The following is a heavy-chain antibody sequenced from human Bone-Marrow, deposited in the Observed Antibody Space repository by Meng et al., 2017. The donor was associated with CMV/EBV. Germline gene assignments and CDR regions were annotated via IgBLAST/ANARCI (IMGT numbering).Heavy chain of an antibody. CDR2: ISYDGSYK. J-gene: IGHJ4*02. V-gene: IGHV3-30*04. D-gene: IGHD5-18*01. Sequence: GESLKISCAASGFIFSGYAMHWVRQAPGKGRDWVAVISYDGSYKYHADSVKGRFTISRDNSKNTLYLQMNSLRAEDTAVYYCASCSDTTITAMAKYYFDYWGQGTLVTVSS. CDR1: GFIFSGYA. CDR3: ASCSDTTITAMAKYYFDY.